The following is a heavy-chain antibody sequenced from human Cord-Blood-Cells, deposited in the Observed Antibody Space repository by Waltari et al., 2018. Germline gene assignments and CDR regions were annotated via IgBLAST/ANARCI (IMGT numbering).Heavy chain of an antibody. D-gene: IGHD1-1*01. V-gene: IGHV4-4*07. CDR2: IYTSGST. CDR1: GGSISSYY. Sequence: QVQLQESGPGLVKPSETLSLTCTVSGGSISSYYWSWIRQPAGKGLEWIGRIYTSGSTTSHPHLQSRVTMSVDTSKNQFSLKLSSVTAADTAVYYCARGSGNWYAPFDIWGQGTMVTVSS. J-gene: IGHJ3*02. CDR3: ARGSGNWYAPFDI.